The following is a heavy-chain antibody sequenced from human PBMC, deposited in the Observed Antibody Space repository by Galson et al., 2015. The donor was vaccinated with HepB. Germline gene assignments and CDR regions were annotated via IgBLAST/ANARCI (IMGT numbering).Heavy chain of an antibody. V-gene: IGHV3-15*01. CDR3: TTDWPVLRFLEWDRYYYYYGMDV. D-gene: IGHD3-3*01. CDR2: IKSKTDGGTT. J-gene: IGHJ6*02. CDR1: GFTFSNAW. Sequence: SLRLSCAASGFTFSNAWMSWVRQAPGKGLEWVGRIKSKTDGGTTDYAAPVKGRFTISRDDSKNTLYLQMNSLKTEDTAVYYCTTDWPVLRFLEWDRYYYYYGMDVWGQGTTVTVSS.